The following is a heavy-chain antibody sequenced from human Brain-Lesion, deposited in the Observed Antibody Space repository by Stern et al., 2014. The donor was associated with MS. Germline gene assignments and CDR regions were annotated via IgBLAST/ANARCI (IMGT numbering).Heavy chain of an antibody. CDR2: MDYGASP. CDR3: ARGRSRVHPPLDP. Sequence: VQLVESGSGLVKPSQTLSLTCSVSGYSITSAAFSWTCIRQAPGTGLEWIGYMDYGASPLYNPSIRSRVNIYVYTSTNPFLLRLNSVTAADTAVYYWARGRSRVHPPLDPWGQGTLVTVSS. D-gene: IGHD2-2*01. J-gene: IGHJ5*02. CDR1: GYSITSAAFS. V-gene: IGHV4-30-2*01.